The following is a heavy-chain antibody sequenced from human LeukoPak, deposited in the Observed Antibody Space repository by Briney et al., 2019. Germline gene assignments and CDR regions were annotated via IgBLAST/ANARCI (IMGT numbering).Heavy chain of an antibody. D-gene: IGHD7-27*01. CDR1: GFTFGSYW. CDR2: MKRDGSEK. Sequence: GVSLRLSCAASGFTFGSYWMSWVRQAPGKGLEWVATMKRDGSEKYYVDSVRGRFTISRDNAKNSLFLQMSSLGAEDTAVYYCARLYGDITVFDYWGQGALVTFSS. V-gene: IGHV3-7*01. J-gene: IGHJ4*02. CDR3: ARLYGDITVFDY.